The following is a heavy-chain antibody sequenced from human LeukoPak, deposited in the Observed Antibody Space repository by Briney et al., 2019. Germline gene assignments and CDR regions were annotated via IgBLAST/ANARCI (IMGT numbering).Heavy chain of an antibody. CDR2: MNPNSGNT. J-gene: IGHJ6*04. CDR1: VGTFSSYA. Sequence: ASVKVSCKASVGTFSSYALSWVRQAPGQGLEWMGWMNPNSGNTGYAQKFQGRVTMTRNTSISTAYMELSSLRSEDTAVYYCARGPYMHPWSKATMVTISS. V-gene: IGHV1-8*01. D-gene: IGHD3-16*01. CDR3: ARGPYMHP.